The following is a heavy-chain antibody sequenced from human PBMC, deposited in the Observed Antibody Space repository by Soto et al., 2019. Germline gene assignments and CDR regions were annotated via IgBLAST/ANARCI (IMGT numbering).Heavy chain of an antibody. CDR2: LSRSGGAT. CDR1: GFTLSDYT. D-gene: IGHD6-19*01. Sequence: EVQLLESGGDLVQPGGSLRLSCAASGFTLSDYTMAWVRQAPGKGLECVSALSRSGGATYYRDSVKDRFSISRDESKNTLHLHMTSLRVDDTATYFCAKGGNASGWVQVDPFDIWGQGTVVTVSS. V-gene: IGHV3-23*01. J-gene: IGHJ3*02. CDR3: AKGGNASGWVQVDPFDI.